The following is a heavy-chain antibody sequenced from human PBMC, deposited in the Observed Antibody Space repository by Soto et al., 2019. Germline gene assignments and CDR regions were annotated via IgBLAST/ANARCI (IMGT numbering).Heavy chain of an antibody. V-gene: IGHV1-69*13. Sequence: VASVKVSCKASGGTFSSYAISWVRQAPGQGLEWMGGIIPIFGTANYAQKFQGRVTITADESTSTAYMELSSLRSEDTAVYYCARVGYCSGGSCPSWFDPWGQGTLVTVSS. D-gene: IGHD2-15*01. CDR3: ARVGYCSGGSCPSWFDP. CDR2: IIPIFGTA. CDR1: GGTFSSYA. J-gene: IGHJ5*02.